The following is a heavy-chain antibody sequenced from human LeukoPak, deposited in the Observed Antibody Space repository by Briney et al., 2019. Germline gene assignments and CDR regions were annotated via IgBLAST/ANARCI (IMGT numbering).Heavy chain of an antibody. CDR1: GYTFTSYG. J-gene: IGHJ6*03. V-gene: IGHV1-18*01. D-gene: IGHD6-25*01. CDR3: ARAGISAYYYYMDV. Sequence: ASVKVSCKASGYTFTSYGIRWVRQAPGQGLEWMGWISAYNGNTNYAQKLQGRVTMTTDTSTSTAYMELRSLRSDDTAVYYWARAGISAYYYYMDVWGKGTTVTVSS. CDR2: ISAYNGNT.